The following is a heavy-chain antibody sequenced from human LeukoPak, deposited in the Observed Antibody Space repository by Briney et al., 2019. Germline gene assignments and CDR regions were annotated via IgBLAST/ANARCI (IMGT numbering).Heavy chain of an antibody. Sequence: PSETLSLTCAVYGGSFSGYYWSWIRQPPGKGLEWIGEINHSGSTNYNPSLKSRVTISVDTSKNQFSLKLSSVTAADTAVYYCARRGSCYSKIFDYWGQGTLVTVSS. D-gene: IGHD2-15*01. CDR1: GGSFSGYY. CDR2: INHSGST. J-gene: IGHJ4*02. V-gene: IGHV4-34*01. CDR3: ARRGSCYSKIFDY.